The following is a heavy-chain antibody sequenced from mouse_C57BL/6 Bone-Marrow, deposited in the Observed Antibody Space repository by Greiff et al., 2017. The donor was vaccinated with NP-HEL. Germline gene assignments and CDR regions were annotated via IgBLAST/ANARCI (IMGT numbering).Heavy chain of an antibody. V-gene: IGHV5-17*01. CDR2: ISSGSSTI. J-gene: IGHJ4*01. CDR1: GFTFSDYG. CDR3: ARPPPYYSNYVLYYYAMDY. Sequence: EVQLVESGGGLVKPGGSLKLSCAASGFTFSDYGMHWVRQAPEKGLEWVAYISSGSSTIYYADTVKGRFTISRDNAKNTLFLQMTSLRSEDTAMYYCARPPPYYSNYVLYYYAMDYWGQGTSVTVSS. D-gene: IGHD2-5*01.